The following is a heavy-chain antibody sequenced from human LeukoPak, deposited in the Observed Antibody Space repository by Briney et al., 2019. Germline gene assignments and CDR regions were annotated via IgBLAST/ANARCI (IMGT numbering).Heavy chain of an antibody. J-gene: IGHJ6*03. CDR3: ARGELAAAPGYYYYYMDV. V-gene: IGHV4-4*07. Sequence: SETLSLTCTVSGGSISSYYRSWIRQPAGKGLEWIGRIYTSGSTNYNPSLKSRATMSVDTSKNQFSLKLSSVTAADTAVYYCARGELAAAPGYYYYYMDVWGKGTTVTVSS. CDR2: IYTSGST. CDR1: GGSISSYY. D-gene: IGHD6-13*01.